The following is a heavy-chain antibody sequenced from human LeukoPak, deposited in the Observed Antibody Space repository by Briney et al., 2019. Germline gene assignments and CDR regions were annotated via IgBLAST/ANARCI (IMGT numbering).Heavy chain of an antibody. D-gene: IGHD2-2*01. J-gene: IGHJ4*02. CDR1: GYTFTSYG. CDR3: ARNAYCSSTSCYPDY. Sequence: ASVKVSFKASGYTFTSYGISWVRQAPGQGLEWMGWISAYNGNTNYAQKLQGRVTMTTDTSTSTAYMELRSLRSDDTAVYYCARNAYCSSTSCYPDYWGQGTLVTVSS. CDR2: ISAYNGNT. V-gene: IGHV1-18*01.